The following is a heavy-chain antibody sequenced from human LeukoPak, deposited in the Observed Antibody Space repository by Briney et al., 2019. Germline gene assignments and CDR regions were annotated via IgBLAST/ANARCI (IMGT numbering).Heavy chain of an antibody. Sequence: NPGGSLRLSCAASGFTFSSYAMSWIRQAPGKGLEWLSYISSSGSIMYYADSVKGRFTISRDNAKESQYLQMNSLRAEDTAVYYCARPRYCSSTSCYEDAFDIWGQGTMVTVSS. J-gene: IGHJ3*02. CDR3: ARPRYCSSTSCYEDAFDI. D-gene: IGHD2-2*01. CDR1: GFTFSSYA. CDR2: ISSSGSIM. V-gene: IGHV3-11*04.